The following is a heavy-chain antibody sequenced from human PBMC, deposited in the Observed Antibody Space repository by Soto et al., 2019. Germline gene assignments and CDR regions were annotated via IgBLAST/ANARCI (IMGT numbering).Heavy chain of an antibody. Sequence: SVKVSCKASGGTFSSYAISWVRQAPGQGLEWMGGIIPIFGTANYAQKFQGRVTITADESTSTAYMELSSLRSEDTAVYYCAQGRDGYNNHCYWGQGTLVTVSS. CDR2: IIPIFGTA. CDR1: GGTFSSYA. CDR3: AQGRDGYNNHCY. J-gene: IGHJ4*02. V-gene: IGHV1-69*13. D-gene: IGHD4-4*01.